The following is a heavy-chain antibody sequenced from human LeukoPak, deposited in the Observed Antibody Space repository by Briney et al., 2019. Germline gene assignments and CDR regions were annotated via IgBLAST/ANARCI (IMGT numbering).Heavy chain of an antibody. CDR1: GFIFSSHW. J-gene: IGHJ3*02. CDR3: ARVGPLLGYCSSTGCYRSGHAFDI. D-gene: IGHD2-2*01. CDR2: ISSSSSYI. V-gene: IGHV3-21*01. Sequence: PGGSLRLSCAASGFIFSSHWMNWVRQAPGKGLEWVSSISSSSSYIYFADSVKGRFTISRDNAKNSLYLQMNSLRAEDTAVYYCARVGPLLGYCSSTGCYRSGHAFDIWGQGTMVTVSS.